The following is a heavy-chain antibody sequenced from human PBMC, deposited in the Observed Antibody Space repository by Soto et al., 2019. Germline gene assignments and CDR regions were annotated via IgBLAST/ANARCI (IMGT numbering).Heavy chain of an antibody. J-gene: IGHJ6*02. V-gene: IGHV3-33*06. CDR3: AKDRSSSLDAMDV. Sequence: AGSLRLSCSASGFAFSRYGMHWVRQAPDKGLEWVGVIWYDGTDNYYADSVKGRFTISRDNSKTTLYLQMDSLTVDDTAVYYCAKDRSSSLDAMDVWGQGTTVTVSS. CDR2: IWYDGTDN. CDR1: GFAFSRYG. D-gene: IGHD6-13*01.